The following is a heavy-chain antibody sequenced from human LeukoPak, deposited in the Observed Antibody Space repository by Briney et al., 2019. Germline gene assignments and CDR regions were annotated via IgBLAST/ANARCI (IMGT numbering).Heavy chain of an antibody. V-gene: IGHV3-48*01. D-gene: IGHD2-2*02. J-gene: IGHJ4*02. Sequence: GGSLRLSCAASGFTFSSYSMNWVRQAPGKGLEWVSYISSSSSTIYYADSVKGRFTISRDNAKNSLYLQMNSLRAEDTAVYYCARDSRGSSTPIPPYFDYWGQGTLVTVSS. CDR1: GFTFSSYS. CDR2: ISSSSSTI. CDR3: ARDSRGSSTPIPPYFDY.